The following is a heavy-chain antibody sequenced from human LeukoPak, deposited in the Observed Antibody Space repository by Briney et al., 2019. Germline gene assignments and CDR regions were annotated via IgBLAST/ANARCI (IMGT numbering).Heavy chain of an antibody. CDR1: GFTFNNVG. CDR3: SHDLNWACDY. V-gene: IGHV3-48*01. J-gene: IGHJ4*02. CDR2: ISSDRRNI. D-gene: IGHD7-27*01. Sequence: WSLRLSCSASGFTFNNVGMKWVSQAPAKGPEWLSYISSDRRNIHYTDSVKGRFTISRDNVKNSLYLQMNSLTAEDTAVYYCSHDLNWACDYWGQGTLVTVSS.